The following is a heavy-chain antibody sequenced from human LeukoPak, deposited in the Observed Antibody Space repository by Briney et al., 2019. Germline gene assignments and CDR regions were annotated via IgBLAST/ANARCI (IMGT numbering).Heavy chain of an antibody. CDR2: FSASGGST. D-gene: IGHD4-23*01. J-gene: IGHJ4*02. CDR1: GFTLGSYA. CDR3: AKCGYGGTGRRMPDDY. Sequence: GGSLRLSCAASGFTLGSYAMSWVRQAPGKGLEWVSGFSASGGSTYYADSVKGRFTISRDNSKNTPYLQMNSLRAEDTAVYYCAKCGYGGTGRRMPDDYWGQGTLVTVSS. V-gene: IGHV3-23*01.